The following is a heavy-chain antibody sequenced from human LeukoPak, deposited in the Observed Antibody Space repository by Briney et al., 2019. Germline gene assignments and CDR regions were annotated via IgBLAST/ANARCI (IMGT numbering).Heavy chain of an antibody. CDR2: INHSGST. Sequence: SETLSLTCAVYGGSFSGYYWSWIRQPSGKGLEWIGEINHSGSTNYNPSLKSRVTISVDTSKNQFSLKLSSVTAADTAVYYCARDVFPSWDYWGQGTLVTVSS. D-gene: IGHD2-21*01. CDR1: GGSFSGYY. CDR3: ARDVFPSWDY. V-gene: IGHV4-34*01. J-gene: IGHJ4*02.